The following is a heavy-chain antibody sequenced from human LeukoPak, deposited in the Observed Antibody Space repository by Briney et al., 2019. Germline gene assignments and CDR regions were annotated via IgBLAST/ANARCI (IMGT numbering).Heavy chain of an antibody. V-gene: IGHV3-9*01. CDR3: AKDIGRYYDSSGYYDY. CDR1: GFTVDDYA. Sequence: GRSLRLSCAASGFTVDDYAMHWVRQAQGKGLEWVSGISWNSGSIGYADSVKGRFTISRDNAKNSLYLQMNSLRAEDTALYYCAKDIGRYYDSSGYYDYWGQGTLVTVSS. D-gene: IGHD3-22*01. J-gene: IGHJ4*02. CDR2: ISWNSGSI.